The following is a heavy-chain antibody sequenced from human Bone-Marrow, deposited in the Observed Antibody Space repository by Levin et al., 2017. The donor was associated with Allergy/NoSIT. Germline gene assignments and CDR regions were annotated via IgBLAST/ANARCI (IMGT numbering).Heavy chain of an antibody. CDR1: GGPISRNDYY. D-gene: IGHD5-18*01. CDR2: TFYGGST. Sequence: PSQTLSLPCSVSGGPISRNDYYWSWIRQPPGKGLEWIGYTFYGGSTFYNPSLKSRLTISVDAAKTQFFLKLSSVTAADTAVYYCARGGGNTSGYFGVDYYYGLAVWGQGTTVTVSS. CDR3: ARGGGNTSGYFGVDYYYGLAV. J-gene: IGHJ6*02. V-gene: IGHV4-30-4*01.